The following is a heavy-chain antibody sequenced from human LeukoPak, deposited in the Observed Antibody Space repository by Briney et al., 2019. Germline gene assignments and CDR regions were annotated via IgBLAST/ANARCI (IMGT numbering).Heavy chain of an antibody. CDR1: GFTVSSNY. Sequence: GGSLRLSCAASGFTVSSNYMSWVRQAPGKGLEWVSVIYSGGSTYYADSVKGRFTISRDNSKNTLYLQMNSLRAEDTAVYYCAKDLYSNYGPADYWGQGNLVTVSS. D-gene: IGHD4-11*01. CDR2: IYSGGST. J-gene: IGHJ4*02. CDR3: AKDLYSNYGPADY. V-gene: IGHV3-53*01.